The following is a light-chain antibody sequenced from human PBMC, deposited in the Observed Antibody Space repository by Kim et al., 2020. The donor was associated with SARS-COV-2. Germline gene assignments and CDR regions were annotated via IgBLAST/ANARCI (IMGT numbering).Light chain of an antibody. CDR3: MLALQTPALT. CDR1: QSLLHGCGYNS. CDR2: LGF. J-gene: IGKJ4*01. V-gene: IGKV2-28*01. Sequence: SSPCRSCQSLLHGCGYNSLDVFLQKPGPSPQLLVYLGFSRASGVPDRFSGSRSGTDFTLKISRVDAEDVGLYYCMLALQTPALTFGGGNKVDIK.